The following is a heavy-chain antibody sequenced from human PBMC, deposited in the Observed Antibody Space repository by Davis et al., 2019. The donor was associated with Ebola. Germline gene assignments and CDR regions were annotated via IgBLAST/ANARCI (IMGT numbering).Heavy chain of an antibody. V-gene: IGHV3-23*01. CDR1: GFVFSSYV. D-gene: IGHD5-18*01. CDR3: ARVDKQLWLLYYGMDV. CDR2: LGLSADT. J-gene: IGHJ6*02. Sequence: GESLKISCAASGFVFSSYVMSWVRRAPGKGLEWVSTLGLSADTYYADSVKGRFTISRDNAKNSLYLQMNSLRAEDTAVYYCARVDKQLWLLYYGMDVWGQGTTVTVSS.